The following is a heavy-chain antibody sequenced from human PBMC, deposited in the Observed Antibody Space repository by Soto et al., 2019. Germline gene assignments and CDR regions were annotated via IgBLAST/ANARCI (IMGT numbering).Heavy chain of an antibody. D-gene: IGHD2-15*01. J-gene: IGHJ2*01. Sequence: GESLKISCQGSGYSFTSYWITWVRQMPGKGLEWMGRIDPTDSYTKYSPSFQGHVTMSVDKSINTAYLQWSSLRASDTAMYYCARGALHCSGGTCYSGYFDLWGRGTLVTVSS. CDR2: IDPTDSYT. V-gene: IGHV5-10-1*01. CDR3: ARGALHCSGGTCYSGYFDL. CDR1: GYSFTSYW.